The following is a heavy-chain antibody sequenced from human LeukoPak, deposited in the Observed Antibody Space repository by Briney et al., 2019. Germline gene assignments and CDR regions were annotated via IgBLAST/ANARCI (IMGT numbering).Heavy chain of an antibody. D-gene: IGHD3-22*01. Sequence: GGSLRLSCAASGFTFSSYAMSWFRQAPGKGLEWVSAISGSGGSTYYADSVKGRFTISRDNSKNTLYLQMNSLRAEDTAVYYCAKTKNDSSGYYYEPDAFDIWGQGTMVTVSS. J-gene: IGHJ3*02. CDR2: ISGSGGST. V-gene: IGHV3-23*01. CDR1: GFTFSSYA. CDR3: AKTKNDSSGYYYEPDAFDI.